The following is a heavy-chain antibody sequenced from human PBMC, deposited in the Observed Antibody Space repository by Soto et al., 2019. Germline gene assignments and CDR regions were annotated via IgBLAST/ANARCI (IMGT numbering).Heavy chain of an antibody. V-gene: IGHV1-69*12. J-gene: IGHJ5*02. D-gene: IGHD1-26*01. CDR3: ARDPPGWVNWFDP. CDR2: IIPIFGTA. CDR1: GGTFSSYA. Sequence: QVQLVQSGAEVKKPGSSVKVSCKASGGTFSSYAISWVRQAPGQGLEWMGGIIPIFGTANYAQKFQGRVTITADESTSTAYMALSSLRTEATAVDYCARDPPGWVNWFDPWGQGTLVTVSS.